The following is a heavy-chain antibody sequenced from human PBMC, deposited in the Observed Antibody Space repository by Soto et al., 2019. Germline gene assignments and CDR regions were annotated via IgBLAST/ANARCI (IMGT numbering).Heavy chain of an antibody. D-gene: IGHD3-16*02. CDR2: IKYDGNNK. V-gene: IGHV3-33*01. J-gene: IGHJ6*04. Sequence: QVQLVESGGGVVQPGRSLRLSCAASGISFNTFGMHWVRQAPGKGLEWVAVIKYDGNNKYYAESVKGRFTISGDNSKNTLYLQMNSLRAEDTAVYYCARDPLSGDYIWGSYRPGIMDVWGKGTTVTVSS. CDR3: ARDPLSGDYIWGSYRPGIMDV. CDR1: GISFNTFG.